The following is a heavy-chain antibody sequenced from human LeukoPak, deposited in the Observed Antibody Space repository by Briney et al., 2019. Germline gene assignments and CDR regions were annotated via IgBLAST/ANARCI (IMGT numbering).Heavy chain of an antibody. D-gene: IGHD5-24*01. CDR2: FDPEDGET. CDR1: GYTLSELS. V-gene: IGHV1-24*01. CDR3: ATGATIPAGFDF. Sequence: GASVKVSCKISGYTLSELSMYWERQAPGKGLECMGLFDPEDGETIYAQRFKGRLTLTGDTSIDTVYMDLSSLRPEDTAVYFCATGATIPAGFDFWGQGTLVTVSS. J-gene: IGHJ4*02.